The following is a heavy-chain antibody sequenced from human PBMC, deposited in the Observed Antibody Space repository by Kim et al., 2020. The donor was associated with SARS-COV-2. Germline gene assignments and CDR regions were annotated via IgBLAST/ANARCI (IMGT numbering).Heavy chain of an antibody. Sequence: GGSLRLSCVASGFTFSSYGMHWVRQAPGKGLEWVAVISYDGSNKYYADSVKGRFTISRDNSKNTLYLQMNSLRAEDTAVYYCARTMIVTRGAFDIWGQGT. V-gene: IGHV3-33*05. CDR2: ISYDGSNK. D-gene: IGHD3-22*01. J-gene: IGHJ3*02. CDR3: ARTMIVTRGAFDI. CDR1: GFTFSSYG.